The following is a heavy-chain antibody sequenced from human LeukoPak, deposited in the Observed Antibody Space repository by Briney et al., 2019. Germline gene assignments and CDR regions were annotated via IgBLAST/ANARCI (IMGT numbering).Heavy chain of an antibody. J-gene: IGHJ6*02. D-gene: IGHD4-17*01. CDR3: ARDHRKRKVTSTWKVYYYYGMDV. CDR2: ISYDGSNK. Sequence: PGGSLTLSCAASGFTFSSYGMHWVRPAPGKGLEWVAVISYDGSNKYYGDSVKGRFIISRDNSKNTMYLKMNSLRGEDTAVYYCARDHRKRKVTSTWKVYYYYGMDVWGQGTTVTVSS. CDR1: GFTFSSYG. V-gene: IGHV3-30*03.